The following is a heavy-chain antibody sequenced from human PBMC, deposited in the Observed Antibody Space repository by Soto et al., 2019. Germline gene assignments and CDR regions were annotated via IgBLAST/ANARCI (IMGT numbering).Heavy chain of an antibody. J-gene: IGHJ5*02. CDR2: IYYSGST. D-gene: IGHD3-16*01. Sequence: SETLSLTCTVSGGSISSGGYYWSWIRQHPGKGLERIGYIYYSGSTYYNPSLKSRVTISVDTSKNQFSLKLSSVTAADTAVYYCARVGGINWFDPWGQGTLVTSPQ. CDR3: ARVGGINWFDP. V-gene: IGHV4-31*03. CDR1: GGSISSGGYY.